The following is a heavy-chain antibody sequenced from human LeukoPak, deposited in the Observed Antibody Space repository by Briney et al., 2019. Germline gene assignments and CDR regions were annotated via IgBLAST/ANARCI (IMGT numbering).Heavy chain of an antibody. CDR2: IYYSGSS. Sequence: PSETLSLTCSVSGDSISNYYWSWSRQTPGKGLEWIGYIYYSGSSNYNPSLKSRVTISVDTSKNQFSLKLSSVTAADTAVYYCAGGPRYYDSSAYYRFDYWGQGTLLTVSS. J-gene: IGHJ4*02. CDR1: GDSISNYY. D-gene: IGHD3-22*01. V-gene: IGHV4-59*01. CDR3: AGGPRYYDSSAYYRFDY.